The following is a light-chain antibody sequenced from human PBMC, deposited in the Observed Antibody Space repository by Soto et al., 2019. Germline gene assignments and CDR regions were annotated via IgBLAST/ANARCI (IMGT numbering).Light chain of an antibody. V-gene: IGKV3-20*01. Sequence: EVLLTQSPGTLSLSPGERATLSCRASQSVSSSYLAWYQQKPGQAPRLLIYGASSRATGIPDRFSGSGSGTDFTLTVSRLEPEDFAMYYCQQYHWAPDTFGQGTRLEIK. CDR2: GAS. CDR1: QSVSSSY. CDR3: QQYHWAPDT. J-gene: IGKJ5*01.